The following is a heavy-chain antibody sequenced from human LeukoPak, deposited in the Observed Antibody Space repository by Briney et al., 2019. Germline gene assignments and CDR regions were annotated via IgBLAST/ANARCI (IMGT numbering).Heavy chain of an antibody. CDR1: GFTFSNYW. CDR2: INSDGSST. Sequence: GGSLRLSCAASGFTFSNYWMHWVRQAPGKGLVWVSRINSDGSSTSQADSVKGRFTISRDNAKNSLYLQMNSLRAEDTAVYYCASVKTEYSSSWYGYYYYYMDVWGKGTTVTVSS. J-gene: IGHJ6*03. V-gene: IGHV3-74*01. D-gene: IGHD6-13*01. CDR3: ASVKTEYSSSWYGYYYYYMDV.